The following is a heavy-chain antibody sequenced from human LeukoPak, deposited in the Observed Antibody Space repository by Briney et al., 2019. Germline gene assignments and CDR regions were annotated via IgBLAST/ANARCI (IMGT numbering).Heavy chain of an antibody. CDR1: GFTFSSYA. V-gene: IGHV3-23*01. Sequence: PGGSLRLSCAASGFTFSSYAMSWVRQAPGKGLEWVSAISGSGGSTYYADSVKGRFTISRDNSKNTLYLQMNSLRAEDTAVYYCARELKNDYVWGSYNYFDYWGQGTLVTVSS. J-gene: IGHJ4*02. D-gene: IGHD3-16*01. CDR2: ISGSGGST. CDR3: ARELKNDYVWGSYNYFDY.